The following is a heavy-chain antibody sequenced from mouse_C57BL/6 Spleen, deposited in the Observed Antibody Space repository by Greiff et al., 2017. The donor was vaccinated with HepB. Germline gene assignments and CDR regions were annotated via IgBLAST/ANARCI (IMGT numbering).Heavy chain of an antibody. CDR3: ARGVYYYGAMDY. Sequence: QVQLQQPGTELVKPGASVKLSCKASGYTFTSYWMHWVKQRPGQGLEWIGNINPSNGGTNYNEEFKSKATLTVDKSSSTAYMQLSSLTSEDSAVYYCARGVYYYGAMDYWGQGTSVTVSS. J-gene: IGHJ4*01. D-gene: IGHD1-1*01. CDR2: INPSNGGT. V-gene: IGHV1-53*01. CDR1: GYTFTSYW.